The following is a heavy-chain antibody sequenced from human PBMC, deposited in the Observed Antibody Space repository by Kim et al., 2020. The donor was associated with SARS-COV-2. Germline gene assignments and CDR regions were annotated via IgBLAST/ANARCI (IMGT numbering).Heavy chain of an antibody. V-gene: IGHV4-59*01. CDR3: ARWGWSGWYRGAFDI. Sequence: PSLKSRVTISVDTSKNQFSLELSSVTAADTAVYYCARWGWSGWYRGAFDIWGQGTMVTVSS. D-gene: IGHD6-19*01. J-gene: IGHJ3*02.